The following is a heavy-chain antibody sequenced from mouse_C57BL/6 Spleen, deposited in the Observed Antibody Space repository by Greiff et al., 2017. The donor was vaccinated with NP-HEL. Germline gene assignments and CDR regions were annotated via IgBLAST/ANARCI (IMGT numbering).Heavy chain of an antibody. J-gene: IGHJ4*01. Sequence: EVMLVESGGGLVQPGGSLSLSCAASGFTFTDYYMSWVRQPPGKALEWLGFIRNKANGYTTEYSASVKGRFTISRDNSQSILYLQMNALRAEDSATYYCARYRREIYDGYYDAMDYWGQGTSVTVSS. CDR3: ARYRREIYDGYYDAMDY. CDR1: GFTFTDYY. D-gene: IGHD2-3*01. V-gene: IGHV7-3*01. CDR2: IRNKANGYTT.